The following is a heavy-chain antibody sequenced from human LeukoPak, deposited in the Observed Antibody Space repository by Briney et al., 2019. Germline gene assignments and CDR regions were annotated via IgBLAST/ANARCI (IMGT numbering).Heavy chain of an antibody. Sequence: PSETLSLTCAVYGGSFSGYYWSWIRQPPGKGLEWIGEINHSGSTNYNPSLKSRVTISVDTSKNQFSLKLSSVTAADTAVYYCARTTSGYWGQGTLVTVPS. CDR3: ARTTSGY. J-gene: IGHJ4*02. CDR2: INHSGST. V-gene: IGHV4-34*01. D-gene: IGHD1-14*01. CDR1: GGSFSGYY.